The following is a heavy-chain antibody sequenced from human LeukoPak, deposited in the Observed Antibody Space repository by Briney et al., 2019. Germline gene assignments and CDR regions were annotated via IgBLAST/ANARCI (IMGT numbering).Heavy chain of an antibody. CDR3: ARHQGVVVAAED. V-gene: IGHV4-59*08. CDR2: IYYTGST. D-gene: IGHD2-15*01. J-gene: IGHJ4*02. Sequence: SETLSLTCTVSGGSISSYYWGWIRQPPGKGLEWIGYIYYTGSTNYNPSLKSRVTISVDTSKNQFSLKLSSVTAADTAVYYCARHQGVVVAAEDWGQGTLVTVSS. CDR1: GGSISSYY.